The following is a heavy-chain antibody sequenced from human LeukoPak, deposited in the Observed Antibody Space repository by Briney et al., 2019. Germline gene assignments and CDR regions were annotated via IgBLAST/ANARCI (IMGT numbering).Heavy chain of an antibody. CDR1: GFTFDDYA. CDR3: AKDLTRGSGCPIDY. V-gene: IGHV3-43*02. CDR2: ISGDGGST. Sequence: PGGSLRLSCAASGFTFDDYAMHWVRQAPGKGLEWFSLISGDGGSTYYADSVKGRFTISRDNSKNSLYLQMNSLRTEDTALYYCAKDLTRGSGCPIDYWGQGTLVTVSS. D-gene: IGHD6-19*01. J-gene: IGHJ4*02.